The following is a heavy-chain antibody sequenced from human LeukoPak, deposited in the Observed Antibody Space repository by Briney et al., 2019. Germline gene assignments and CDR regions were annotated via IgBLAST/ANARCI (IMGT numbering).Heavy chain of an antibody. CDR1: GFTFSSYG. D-gene: IGHD4-17*01. CDR3: ARGPYGDRYYYYGMDV. J-gene: IGHJ6*02. Sequence: GRSLRLSCAASGFTFSSYGMHWVRQAPGKGLEWVAVISYDGSNKYYADSVKGRFTISRDNSKNTLYLQMNSLRAEDTAVYYCARGPYGDRYYYYGMDVWGQGTTVTVSS. CDR2: ISYDGSNK. V-gene: IGHV3-30*03.